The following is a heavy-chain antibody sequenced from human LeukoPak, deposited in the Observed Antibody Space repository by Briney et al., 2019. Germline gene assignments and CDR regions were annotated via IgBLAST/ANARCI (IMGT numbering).Heavy chain of an antibody. J-gene: IGHJ4*02. CDR2: IYHSGST. D-gene: IGHD4-23*01. CDR3: ARVPTVVISKGLDY. Sequence: SETLSLTCAVSGYSICSGYYWGWIRQPPGKGLGWIGSIYHSGSTYYNPSLKSRVTISVDTSKNQFSLKLSPVTAADTAVYYCARVPTVVISKGLDYWGQGTLVTVSS. V-gene: IGHV4-38-2*01. CDR1: GYSICSGYY.